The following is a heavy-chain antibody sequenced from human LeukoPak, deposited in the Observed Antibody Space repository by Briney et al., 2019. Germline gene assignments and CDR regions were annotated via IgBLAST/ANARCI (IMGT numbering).Heavy chain of an antibody. CDR3: ARDLFSRRRKYYGSGSYFAY. J-gene: IGHJ4*02. CDR2: ISAYNGNT. CDR1: GYTFTSYG. V-gene: IGHV1-18*01. Sequence: ASVKVSCKASGYTFTSYGISWVRQAPGQGLEWMGWISAYNGNTHYAQKFQGRVTMTTDTSTNTVYMELRSLRSDDTAVYYCARDLFSRRRKYYGSGSYFAYWGQGTLVAVSS. D-gene: IGHD3-10*01.